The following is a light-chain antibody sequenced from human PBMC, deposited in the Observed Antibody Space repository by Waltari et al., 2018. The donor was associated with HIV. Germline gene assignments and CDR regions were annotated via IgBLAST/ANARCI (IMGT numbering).Light chain of an antibody. V-gene: IGLV3-9*01. Sequence: SYELTQPLSVSVALGQTARITCGGNNIGSKNVHWYQQKPGQAPVLVIYRDSNRPSGIPERFSGSNSGDTSTLTISRAHAGDEADYYCQVWDSSTHVVFGGGTKLTVL. CDR1: NIGSKN. CDR3: QVWDSSTHVV. CDR2: RDS. J-gene: IGLJ2*01.